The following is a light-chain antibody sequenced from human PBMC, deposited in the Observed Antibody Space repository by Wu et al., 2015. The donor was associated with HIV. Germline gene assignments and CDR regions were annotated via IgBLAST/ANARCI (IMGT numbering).Light chain of an antibody. Sequence: IQMTQSPSSLSASVGDRVTITCRASQIISTYLNWYQQKPGKAPKLLIYAASTLQSGVPSRFRGSGPGTDFTLTISTLQPEDFATYYCLQDYTYPLIFGGGTRVEIK. CDR3: LQDYTYPLI. CDR1: QIISTY. V-gene: IGKV1-6*02. CDR2: AAS. J-gene: IGKJ4*01.